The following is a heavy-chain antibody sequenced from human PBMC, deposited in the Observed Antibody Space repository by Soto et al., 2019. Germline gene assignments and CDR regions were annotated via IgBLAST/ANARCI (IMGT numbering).Heavy chain of an antibody. CDR1: GYTFIRYG. V-gene: IGHV1-18*01. CDR3: ARGGYYDNSWGKLSHYGLDV. Sequence: QVQLAQSANEVKKPGASVRVSCKAAGYTFIRYGIAWVRQAPGQGLEWMGWISPYNDYTVYAQKFKGRVSMTADTSTRTVYMNLRGLKCDDTAVYYCARGGYYDNSWGKLSHYGLDVWGQGTSVSVSS. D-gene: IGHD3-16*01. J-gene: IGHJ6*02. CDR2: ISPYNDYT.